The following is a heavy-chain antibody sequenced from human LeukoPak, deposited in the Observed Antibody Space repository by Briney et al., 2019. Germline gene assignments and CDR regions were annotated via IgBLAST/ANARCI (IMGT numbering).Heavy chain of an antibody. D-gene: IGHD3-3*01. CDR2: IKSKTDGGTT. Sequence: GGSLRLSCAASGFTFSNAWMSWVRQAPGKGLEWVGRIKSKTDGGTTDYAAPVKGRFTISRDDSKNTLYLQMNSLKTEDTAVYYCTTDAGYDFWTSDYWGQGTLVTVSS. CDR3: TTDAGYDFWTSDY. V-gene: IGHV3-15*01. CDR1: GFTFSNAW. J-gene: IGHJ4*02.